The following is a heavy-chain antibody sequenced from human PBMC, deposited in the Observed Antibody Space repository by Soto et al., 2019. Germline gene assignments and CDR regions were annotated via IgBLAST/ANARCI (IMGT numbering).Heavy chain of an antibody. Sequence: ASVKVSRKVSRYTLTELSMHWVRQAPAKGLEWMGGFDPEDGETIYAQKFQGRVTMTEDTSTDTAYMELTSLRSEDTAVYYCATAGYYYHSSGYPYYFDYWGQGTLATVSS. V-gene: IGHV1-24*01. CDR3: ATAGYYYHSSGYPYYFDY. CDR2: FDPEDGET. J-gene: IGHJ4*02. D-gene: IGHD3-22*01. CDR1: RYTLTELS.